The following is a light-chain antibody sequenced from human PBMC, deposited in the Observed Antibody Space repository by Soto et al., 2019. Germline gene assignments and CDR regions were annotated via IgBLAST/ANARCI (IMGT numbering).Light chain of an antibody. J-gene: IGKJ3*01. Sequence: EIVLTQSPGTLSLSPGDRATLSCRASQSVSTNYLAWYQQKLGQAPRLLIYGASSRATGIPDRFSGNGSGTDFTLTISRLEPEDLAGYYCHQYGSTPFTFGPGTKVDIK. CDR2: GAS. V-gene: IGKV3-20*01. CDR3: HQYGSTPFT. CDR1: QSVSTNY.